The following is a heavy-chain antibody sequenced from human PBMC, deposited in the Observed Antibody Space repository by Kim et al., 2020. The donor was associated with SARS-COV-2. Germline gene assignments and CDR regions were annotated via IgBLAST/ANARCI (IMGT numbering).Heavy chain of an antibody. D-gene: IGHD1-26*01. CDR1: GGSISSSCYY. CDR2: IYHSGST. Sequence: SETLSLTCTVSGGSISSSCYYWNWIRQPPGKGLEWIGRIYHSGSTYYNPSLKSRVTISVDTSKNQFSLKLSSVTGADTAVYYCARHWWSCIWYIDYWGQGALLTVSS. J-gene: IGHJ4*02. CDR3: ARHWWSCIWYIDY. V-gene: IGHV4-39*01.